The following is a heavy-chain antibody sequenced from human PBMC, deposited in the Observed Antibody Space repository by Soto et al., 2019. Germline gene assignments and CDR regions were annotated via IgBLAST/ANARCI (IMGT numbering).Heavy chain of an antibody. J-gene: IGHJ6*03. CDR2: INGDGRVT. V-gene: IGHV3-74*01. Sequence: EVQLVESGGVLVQPGGSLRLSCAASGFTFSTYWMHWVRQAPGKGLVWVSRINGDGRVTTYADSVKGRFTVSRDNAKNTLYLEMNSLRAEDTAVYYCAIVGTCYYYKDVWGKGTTVTVSS. D-gene: IGHD1-1*01. CDR1: GFTFSTYW. CDR3: AIVGTCYYYKDV.